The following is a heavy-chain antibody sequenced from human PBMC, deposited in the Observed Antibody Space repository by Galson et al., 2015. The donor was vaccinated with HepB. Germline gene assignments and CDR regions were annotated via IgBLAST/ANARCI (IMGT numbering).Heavy chain of an antibody. J-gene: IGHJ5*02. CDR1: A. Sequence: AMSWVRQAPGKGLEWVSAINSNGGTTYYADSVKGRFTISRDNSKNTLYLQMNSLRAEDTAVYHCVKDIRYCSGGGCYGWFDPWGQGTLVTVSS. CDR2: INSNGGTT. CDR3: VKDIRYCSGGGCYGWFDP. V-gene: IGHV3-23*01. D-gene: IGHD2-15*01.